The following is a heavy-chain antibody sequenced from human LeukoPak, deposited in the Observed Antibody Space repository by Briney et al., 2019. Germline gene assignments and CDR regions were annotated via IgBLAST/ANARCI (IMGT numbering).Heavy chain of an antibody. CDR1: GGTFSSYA. Sequence: SVKVSCKASGGTFSSYAISWVRQAPGQGLEWMGGIIPIFGTANYAQKFQGRVTITTDESTSTAYMELSSLRSEDTAVYYCARDHVDYYDSSGYYFWAFDIWGQGTMVTVSS. CDR2: IIPIFGTA. D-gene: IGHD3-22*01. V-gene: IGHV1-69*05. J-gene: IGHJ3*02. CDR3: ARDHVDYYDSSGYYFWAFDI.